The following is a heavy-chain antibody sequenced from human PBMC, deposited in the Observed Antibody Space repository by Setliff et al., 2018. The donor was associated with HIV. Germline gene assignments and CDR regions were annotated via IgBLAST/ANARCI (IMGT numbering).Heavy chain of an antibody. CDR2: IYYSGST. CDR3: ARGAPYYNFWCGYPYYYYMDV. J-gene: IGHJ6*03. Sequence: PSETLSLTCTVSGGSISSYYWSWIRQPPGKGLEWIGYIYYSGSTNYNPSLKSRVTISVDTSKNQFSLKLTSVTAVETAVYYCARGAPYYNFWCGYPYYYYMDVWVNGTTVTVS. D-gene: IGHD3-3*01. V-gene: IGHV4-59*01. CDR1: GGSISSYY.